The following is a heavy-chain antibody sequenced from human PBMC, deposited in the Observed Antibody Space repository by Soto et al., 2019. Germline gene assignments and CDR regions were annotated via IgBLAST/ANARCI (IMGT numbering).Heavy chain of an antibody. CDR2: INHSGST. J-gene: IGHJ4*02. CDR1: GGSFSGYY. CDR3: ARGGQLWYQDC. D-gene: IGHD5-18*01. V-gene: IGHV4-34*01. Sequence: QVQLQQWGAGLLKPSETLSLTCAVYGGSFSGYYWSWIRQPPGKGLEWIGEINHSGSTNYNPSLKRRVTISVDTSKNQFSLKLSYVTAADVAVYYCARGGQLWYQDCWGQGTLVTVFS.